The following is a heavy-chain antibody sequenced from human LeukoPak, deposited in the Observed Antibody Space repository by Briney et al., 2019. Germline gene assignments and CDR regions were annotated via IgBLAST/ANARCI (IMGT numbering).Heavy chain of an antibody. J-gene: IGHJ6*02. Sequence: SGTLSLTCAVSGGSISSSNWWSWVRQPPGKGLEWIGEIYHSGSTNYNPSLKSRVTISVDKSKNQFSLKLSSVTAADTAVYYCARLPDYGGNSESPYYYYGMDVWGQGTTVTVSS. D-gene: IGHD4-23*01. CDR3: ARLPDYGGNSESPYYYYGMDV. V-gene: IGHV4-4*02. CDR1: GGSISSSNW. CDR2: IYHSGST.